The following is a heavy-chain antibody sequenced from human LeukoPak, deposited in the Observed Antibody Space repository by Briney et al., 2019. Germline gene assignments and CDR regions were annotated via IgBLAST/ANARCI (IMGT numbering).Heavy chain of an antibody. Sequence: PGGSLRLSCAASGFTFSSYTMNWVRQAPGKGLEWISYISNSGSAIFYAGSVKGRFTISRDNDKESLFLQMNSLRDEDTAVYYCARRTFPNDAFDVWGQGTVVTVSS. CDR1: GFTFSSYT. V-gene: IGHV3-48*02. D-gene: IGHD1-7*01. CDR2: ISNSGSAI. CDR3: ARRTFPNDAFDV. J-gene: IGHJ3*01.